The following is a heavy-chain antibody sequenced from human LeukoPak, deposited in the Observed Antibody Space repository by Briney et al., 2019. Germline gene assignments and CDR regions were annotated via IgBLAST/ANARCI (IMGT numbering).Heavy chain of an antibody. D-gene: IGHD5-18*01. J-gene: IGHJ4*02. CDR2: ISSNGGST. V-gene: IGHV3-64*01. CDR3: AKVYSYGYHFDY. CDR1: GFTFSSYA. Sequence: GGSLRLSCAASGFTFSSYAMHWVRQAPGKGLEYVSAISSNGGSTYYANSVKGRFTISRDNSKNTLYLQMNSLRAEDTAVYYCAKVYSYGYHFDYWGQGTLVTVSS.